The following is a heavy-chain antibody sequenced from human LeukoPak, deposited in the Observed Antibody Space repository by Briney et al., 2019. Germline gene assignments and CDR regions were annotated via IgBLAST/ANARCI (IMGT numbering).Heavy chain of an antibody. V-gene: IGHV4-4*07. D-gene: IGHD2-15*01. J-gene: IGHJ6*02. CDR2: IYISGST. CDR3: ASLGYCSGGSCVDYYYGMDV. CDR1: GGSISSYY. Sequence: PSETLSLTCTVSGGSISSYYWSWIRQPAGKGLEWIGRIYISGSTNYNPSLKSRVTMSVDTSKNQFSLKLSSVTAADTAVYYCASLGYCSGGSCVDYYYGMDVWGQGTTVTVSS.